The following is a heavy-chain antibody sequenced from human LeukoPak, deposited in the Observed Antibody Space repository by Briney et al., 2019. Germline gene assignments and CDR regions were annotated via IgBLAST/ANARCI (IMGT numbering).Heavy chain of an antibody. D-gene: IGHD5-18*01. CDR3: AKDRGYSYGFDAFDI. CDR1: GFTFSNYA. Sequence: GRSLRLSCAASGFTFSNYAMNWVRQAPGKGLEWVSAISGSGGSTYYADSVKGRFTISRDNSKNTLYLQMNSLRAEDTAVYYCAKDRGYSYGFDAFDIWGQGTMVTVSS. J-gene: IGHJ3*02. V-gene: IGHV3-23*01. CDR2: ISGSGGST.